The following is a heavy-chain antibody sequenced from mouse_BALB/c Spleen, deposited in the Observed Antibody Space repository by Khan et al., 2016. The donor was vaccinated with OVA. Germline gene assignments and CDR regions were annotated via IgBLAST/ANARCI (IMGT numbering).Heavy chain of an antibody. Sequence: EVQLVESGPSLVKPSQTLSLTCSVTGYSITSGFWNWIRKFPGNKFEYIGYVTYSGNTYYYPSLKSRISITRDTSTSQYDLQVKSLTTEDTATDVCARSYGSGAMDYWGQGTSVTVSS. CDR3: ARSYGSGAMDY. J-gene: IGHJ4*01. V-gene: IGHV3-8*02. CDR1: GYSITSGF. CDR2: VTYSGNT. D-gene: IGHD1-1*01.